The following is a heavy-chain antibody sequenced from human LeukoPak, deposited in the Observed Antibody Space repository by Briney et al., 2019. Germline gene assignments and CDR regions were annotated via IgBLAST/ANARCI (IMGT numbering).Heavy chain of an antibody. D-gene: IGHD2-2*01. CDR2: INSDGSST. CDR1: GFTFSSYW. Sequence: GGSLRLSCAASGFTFSSYWMHWVRHAPAKGLVWVSRINSDGSSTSYADSVKGRFTISRDNAKNTLYLQMNSLRAEDTAVYYCARDGCNSTSCYADWFDPWGQGTLVTASS. J-gene: IGHJ5*02. CDR3: ARDGCNSTSCYADWFDP. V-gene: IGHV3-74*01.